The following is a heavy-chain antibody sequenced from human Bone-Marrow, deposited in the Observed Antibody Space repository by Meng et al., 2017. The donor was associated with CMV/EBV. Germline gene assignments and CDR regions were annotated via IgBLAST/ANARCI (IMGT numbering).Heavy chain of an antibody. D-gene: IGHD1-26*01. CDR1: STFTAYD. Sequence: STFTAYDMNWVRQAPRHGLEWMGWINPDSGDTHYAREFQGRVTMTRDTSINSAYMELSRLKSDDTALYYCVTPGIVGRNAFGPPDYWGQGTMVTVSS. CDR2: INPDSGDT. V-gene: IGHV1-2*02. CDR3: VTPGIVGRNAFGPPDY. J-gene: IGHJ4*02.